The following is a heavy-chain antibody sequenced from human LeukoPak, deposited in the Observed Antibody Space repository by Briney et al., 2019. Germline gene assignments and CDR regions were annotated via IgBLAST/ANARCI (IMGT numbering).Heavy chain of an antibody. CDR3: ASEFVVYYDSSALS. D-gene: IGHD3-22*01. CDR2: INAGNGNT. CDR1: GGTFSSYA. J-gene: IGHJ5*02. Sequence: ASVKVSCKASGGTFSSYAISWVRQAPGQGLEWMGWINAGNGNTKYSQKFQGRVTITRDTSASTAYMELSSLRSEDTAVYYCASEFVVYYDSSALSWGQGTLVTVSS. V-gene: IGHV1-3*01.